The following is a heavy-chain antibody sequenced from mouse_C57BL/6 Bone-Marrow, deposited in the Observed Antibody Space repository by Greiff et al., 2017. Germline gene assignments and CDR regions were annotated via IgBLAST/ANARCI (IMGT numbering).Heavy chain of an antibody. CDR3: ARPVVASSAFDV. CDR2: ISNGGGST. V-gene: IGHV5-12*01. Sequence: EVKLMESGGGLVQPGGSLKLSCAASGFTFSDYYMYWVRQTPEKRLEWVAYISNGGGSTYYPDTVKGRFTISRDNAKNTLYLQMSRLKSEDTAMCYCARPVVASSAFDVWGTGTTVTVSS. CDR1: GFTFSDYY. J-gene: IGHJ1*03. D-gene: IGHD1-1*01.